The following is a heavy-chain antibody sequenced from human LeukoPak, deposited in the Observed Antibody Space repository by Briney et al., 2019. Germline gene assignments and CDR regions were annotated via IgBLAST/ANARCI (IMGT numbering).Heavy chain of an antibody. CDR2: VIPIFGTA. Sequence: CSVRVSFNASGGTFSVYAMSWVRQAPGQGREGMGGVIPIFGTANYAQKFQGRVTITADESTSTAYMELSSLRSEDTAVYYCASRSDPGSGWYIGHYYYYGMDVWGQGTTVTVSS. V-gene: IGHV1-69*01. J-gene: IGHJ6*02. CDR1: GGTFSVYA. D-gene: IGHD6-19*01. CDR3: ASRSDPGSGWYIGHYYYYGMDV.